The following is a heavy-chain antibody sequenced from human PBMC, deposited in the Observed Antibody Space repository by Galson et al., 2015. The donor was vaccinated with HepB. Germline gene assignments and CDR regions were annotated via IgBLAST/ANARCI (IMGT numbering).Heavy chain of an antibody. CDR2: IWYDGSNK. D-gene: IGHD1-26*01. CDR3: ARDNSGSYYYYYYGMDV. J-gene: IGHJ6*02. Sequence: SLRLSCAASGFTFSSYGMHWVRQAPGKGLEWVAVIWYDGSNKYYADSVKGRFTISRDNSKNTLYLQMNSLRAEDTAVYYCARDNSGSYYYYYYGMDVWGQGTTVTVSS. V-gene: IGHV3-33*01. CDR1: GFTFSSYG.